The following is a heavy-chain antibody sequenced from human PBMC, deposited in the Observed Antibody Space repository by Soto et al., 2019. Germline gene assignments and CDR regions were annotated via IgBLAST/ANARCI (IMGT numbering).Heavy chain of an antibody. D-gene: IGHD3-3*01. CDR2: IIPIFGTA. V-gene: IGHV1-69*13. Sequence: SVKVSCKASGGTFSSYAISWVRQAPGQGLEWMGGIIPIFGTANYAQKFQGRVTITADESTSTAYMELSSLRSEDTAVYYCARPSTIFGVVSPYYYYGMDVWGQGTTVTVSS. CDR3: ARPSTIFGVVSPYYYYGMDV. CDR1: GGTFSSYA. J-gene: IGHJ6*02.